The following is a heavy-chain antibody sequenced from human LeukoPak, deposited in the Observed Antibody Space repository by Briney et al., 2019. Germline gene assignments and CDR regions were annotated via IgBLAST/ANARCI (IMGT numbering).Heavy chain of an antibody. CDR2: ISAYNGNT. CDR3: ATYIAVAGNDY. D-gene: IGHD6-19*01. V-gene: IGHV1-18*01. Sequence: GASVKVSCKASGYTFTSYGISWVRQAPGQGLEWMGRISAYNGNTNYAQKLQGRVTMTTDTSTSTAYMELRSLRSDDTAVYYCATYIAVAGNDYWGQGTLVTVSS. CDR1: GYTFTSYG. J-gene: IGHJ4*02.